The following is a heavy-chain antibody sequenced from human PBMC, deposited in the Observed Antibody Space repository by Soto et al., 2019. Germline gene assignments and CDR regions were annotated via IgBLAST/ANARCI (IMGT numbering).Heavy chain of an antibody. V-gene: IGHV1-18*04. CDR2: LSAYNGNT. CDR3: ARDTICGVVTSDATPQYYFSYGMDV. CDR1: GYTFTSYG. J-gene: IGHJ6*02. D-gene: IGHD3-3*01. Sequence: QVQLVQSGAEVKKPGASVKVSCKASGYTFTSYGISWVRQAPVQGLEWMGWLSAYNGNTNYAQKLQGRVTMTTDTSTSTAYMSLRSLSSYDTAVYYCARDTICGVVTSDATPQYYFSYGMDVWGQGNTVTVS.